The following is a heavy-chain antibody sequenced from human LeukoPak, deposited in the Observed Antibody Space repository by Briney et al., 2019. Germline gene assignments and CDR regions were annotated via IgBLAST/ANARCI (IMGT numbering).Heavy chain of an antibody. Sequence: PGGSLRLSCAASGFTFSSYWMHWVRQAPGKGLVWVSRINSDGSSTSYADSVKGRFTISRDNAKYTLYLQMNSLTVEDTAVYYCARGWGNIRTTGSSFDNWGQGTLVTVSS. J-gene: IGHJ4*02. CDR3: ARGWGNIRTTGSSFDN. V-gene: IGHV3-74*01. CDR2: INSDGSST. CDR1: GFTFSSYW. D-gene: IGHD7-27*01.